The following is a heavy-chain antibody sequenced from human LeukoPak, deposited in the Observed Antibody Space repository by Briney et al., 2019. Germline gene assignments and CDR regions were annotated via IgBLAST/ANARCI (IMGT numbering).Heavy chain of an antibody. V-gene: IGHV3-74*01. CDR1: GFTFGSYG. CDR2: IKSDGSST. J-gene: IGHJ6*02. D-gene: IGHD2-21*02. CDR3: SRDSLSSCGGDCYSGLDV. Sequence: PGGSLRLSCAASGFTFGSYGMHWVRQAPGEALMWVSRIKSDGSSTTYADSVKGRFTISRDNAKNTLYLQMNSLRAEDTAVYYCSRDSLSSCGGDCYSGLDVWGQGTTVTVSS.